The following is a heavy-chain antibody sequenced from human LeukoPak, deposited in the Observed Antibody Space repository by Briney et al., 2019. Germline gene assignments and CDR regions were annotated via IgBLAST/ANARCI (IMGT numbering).Heavy chain of an antibody. CDR2: IYHSGST. D-gene: IGHD6-13*01. CDR3: ASVAAAGNVDY. V-gene: IGHV4-38-2*01. Sequence: SETLFLTCAVSGYSISSGYYWGWIRQPPGKGLEWIGSIYHSGSTYYNPSLKSRVTISVDTSKNQFSLKLSSVTAADTAVYYCASVAAAGNVDYWGQGTLVTVSS. J-gene: IGHJ4*02. CDR1: GYSISSGYY.